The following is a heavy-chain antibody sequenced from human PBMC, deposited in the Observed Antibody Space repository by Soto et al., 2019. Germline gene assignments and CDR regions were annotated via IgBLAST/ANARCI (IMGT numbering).Heavy chain of an antibody. V-gene: IGHV3-23*01. CDR3: ARIRSGYFTRFDF. Sequence: GGSLRLSCAASGFTSANYAISWVRQAPGKGLEWVSGLGGSGGGTYYADSVKGRFTISRDNSKNTVYLQMNSLRAEDTAFYYRARIRSGYFTRFDFWGLGTLVTVYS. D-gene: IGHD3-3*01. J-gene: IGHJ4*02. CDR2: LGGSGGGT. CDR1: GFTSANYA.